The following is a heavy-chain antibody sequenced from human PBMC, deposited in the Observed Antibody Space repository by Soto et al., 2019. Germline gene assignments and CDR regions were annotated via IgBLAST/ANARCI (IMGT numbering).Heavy chain of an antibody. J-gene: IGHJ4*02. V-gene: IGHV4-4*02. D-gene: IGHD3-16*01. CDR2: IHHGGTT. CDR1: GASISSSDW. Sequence: QVQLQESGPGLVMPSGTLSLTCVVSGASISSSDWWDWVRQPPGNGLEWLGEIHHGGTTIYNPSLTDRVTISVDESKNHFSLTLTSVTAADTAVYYCARDFKAPNDAWAFDHWGRGALVTVSS. CDR3: ARDFKAPNDAWAFDH.